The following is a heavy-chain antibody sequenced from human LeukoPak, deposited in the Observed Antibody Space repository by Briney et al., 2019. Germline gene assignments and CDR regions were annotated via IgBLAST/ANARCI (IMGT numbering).Heavy chain of an antibody. D-gene: IGHD3-9*01. CDR2: IKQDGSEK. CDR3: AKDFLRYFDWLSIPGFDY. V-gene: IGHV3-7*03. CDR1: GFTFSSYW. J-gene: IGHJ4*02. Sequence: GGSLRLSCAASGFTFSSYWMSWVRQAPGKGLEWVANIKQDGSEKYYVDSVKGRFTISRDNSKNTLYLQMNSLRAEDTAVYYCAKDFLRYFDWLSIPGFDYWGQGTLVTVSS.